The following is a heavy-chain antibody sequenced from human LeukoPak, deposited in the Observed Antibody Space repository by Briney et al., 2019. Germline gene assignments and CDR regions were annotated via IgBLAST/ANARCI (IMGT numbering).Heavy chain of an antibody. J-gene: IGHJ4*02. V-gene: IGHV3-11*01. CDR2: ISRSGDSL. CDR1: GFPFRDYY. CDR3: VRSLDY. Sequence: GGSLRLSCAASGFPFRDYYMTWIRQAPGKGLEWISYISRSGDSLYYADSVEGRFTISRDNAKNSLFLQMNSLRVDDTAVYYCVRSLDYWGQGTLVTVSS.